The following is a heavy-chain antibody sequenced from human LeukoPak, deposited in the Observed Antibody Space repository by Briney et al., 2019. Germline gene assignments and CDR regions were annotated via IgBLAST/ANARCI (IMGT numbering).Heavy chain of an antibody. J-gene: IGHJ4*02. CDR1: GFTFGDHI. CDR3: ARDAHDY. CDR2: VSGSGSTV. Sequence: PGGSLRLSCAASGFTFGDHIMNWVRQLPGKRLEWVAYVSGSGSTVYYADSVKGRFTVSRDNGKSSLYLQMNSLRVEDTALYYCARDAHDYWGQGTLVTVSS. V-gene: IGHV3-48*01.